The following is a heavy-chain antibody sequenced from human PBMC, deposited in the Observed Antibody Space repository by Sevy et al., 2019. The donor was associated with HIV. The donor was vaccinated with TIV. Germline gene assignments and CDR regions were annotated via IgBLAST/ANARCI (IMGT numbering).Heavy chain of an antibody. CDR1: GFTFISYA. J-gene: IGHJ4*02. Sequence: GGSLRLSCAASGFTFISYAMSWVRQAPGKGLEWVSSISSSGGSTYYADSVKVRFTISRDNSNNILDLKMNSLRADDTAVYYCAKEDTSGFYWGQGTLVTVSS. D-gene: IGHD3-22*01. CDR2: ISSSGGST. V-gene: IGHV3-23*01. CDR3: AKEDTSGFY.